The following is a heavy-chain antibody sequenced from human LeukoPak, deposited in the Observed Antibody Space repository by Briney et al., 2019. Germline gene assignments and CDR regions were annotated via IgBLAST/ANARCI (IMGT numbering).Heavy chain of an antibody. CDR2: INPNSGGT. CDR1: GYTFTGYY. D-gene: IGHD3-3*01. Sequence: ASVKVSCKASGYTFTGYYMHWVRQAPGQGLEWMGWINPNSGGTNYAQKFQGRVTMTRDTSISTAYMELSRLRSDDTAVYYCARDPDYYDFWSGYYANWFDPWGQGTLVTVSS. J-gene: IGHJ5*02. V-gene: IGHV1-2*02. CDR3: ARDPDYYDFWSGYYANWFDP.